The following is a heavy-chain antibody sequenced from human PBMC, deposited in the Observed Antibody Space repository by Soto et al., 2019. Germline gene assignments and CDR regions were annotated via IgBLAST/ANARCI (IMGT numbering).Heavy chain of an antibody. CDR1: GYTFTGYY. Sequence: VASVKLSCTASGYTFTGYYMHWVRQAPRQGLEWMGWINPNSGGTNYAQKFQGWVTMTRDTSISTAYMELSRLRSDDTAVYYCARPAYYYDSSGYYYFDYWGQGTLVTVSS. CDR2: INPNSGGT. D-gene: IGHD3-22*01. J-gene: IGHJ4*02. V-gene: IGHV1-2*04. CDR3: ARPAYYYDSSGYYYFDY.